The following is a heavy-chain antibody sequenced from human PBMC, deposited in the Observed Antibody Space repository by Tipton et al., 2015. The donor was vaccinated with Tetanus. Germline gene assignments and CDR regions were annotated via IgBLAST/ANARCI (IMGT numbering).Heavy chain of an antibody. CDR2: IYTSGST. V-gene: IGHV4-4*07. Sequence: TLSLTCTVSGGSISSNYWSWIRQPAGKGLEWIGRIYTSGSTNYNPSLKSRVTMSLDTSKNQFSLKLSSVTAADTAVYYCAEARVTTVTTTDAFDIWGQGTMVTVSS. D-gene: IGHD4-17*01. J-gene: IGHJ3*02. CDR3: AEARVTTVTTTDAFDI. CDR1: GGSISSNY.